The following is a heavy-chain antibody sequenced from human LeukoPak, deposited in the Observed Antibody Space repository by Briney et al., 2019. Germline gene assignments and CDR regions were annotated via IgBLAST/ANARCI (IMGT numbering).Heavy chain of an antibody. CDR2: IYYSGST. CDR1: GGSISSYY. Sequence: SETLSLTCTVSGGSISSYYWSWIRQPPGKGLEWIGFIYYSGSTNYNPSLKSRVTISVDTSKNQFSLKLSSVTAADTAVYYCARTTEGGYTYGYFYYYYMDVWGKGTTVTISS. CDR3: ARTTEGGYTYGYFYYYYMDV. J-gene: IGHJ6*03. V-gene: IGHV4-59*01. D-gene: IGHD5-18*01.